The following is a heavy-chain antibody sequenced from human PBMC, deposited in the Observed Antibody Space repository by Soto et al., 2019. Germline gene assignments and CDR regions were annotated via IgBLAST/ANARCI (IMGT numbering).Heavy chain of an antibody. CDR2: IYYSGST. V-gene: IGHV4-59*06. CDR3: ARAPRGRDTPSMDV. Sequence: SETLSLTCTVSGGSISSYYWSWIRQHPGKGLGWIGYIYYSGSTYYNPSLKSGVTISVDTSKNQFSLKLSSVTAADTAVYYCARAPRGRDTPSMDVWGQGTTVTVSS. CDR1: GGSISSYY. D-gene: IGHD1-26*01. J-gene: IGHJ6*02.